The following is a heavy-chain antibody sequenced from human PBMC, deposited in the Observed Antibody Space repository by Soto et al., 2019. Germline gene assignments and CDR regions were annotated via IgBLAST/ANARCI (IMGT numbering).Heavy chain of an antibody. CDR2: IHSGGST. CDR3: ARDLFYDRDLGGFDP. J-gene: IGHJ5*02. V-gene: IGHV3-53*01. D-gene: IGHD3-22*01. Sequence: EVQLVESGGGLIQPGGSLRLSCAASGFTVSSNYMSWVRQAPGKGLEWVSVIHSGGSTYYADSVKGRFTFSSDNLKNTLYLQMNNLRADDTAVYYCARDLFYDRDLGGFDPWGQGTLVTVSS. CDR1: GFTVSSNY.